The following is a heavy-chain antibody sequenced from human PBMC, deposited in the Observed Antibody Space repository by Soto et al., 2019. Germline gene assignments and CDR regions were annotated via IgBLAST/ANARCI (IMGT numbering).Heavy chain of an antibody. Sequence: KASETLSLTCTVSGGSISSNYWTWIRQPPGKGLEWSGYVYNSGSTNYNPSLESRVTISEDTSKSQFSLKVNSMTAADTAVYYCARYRREAVAGYTLDNWGQGILVTVPQ. CDR2: VYNSGST. D-gene: IGHD6-13*01. CDR1: GGSISSNY. J-gene: IGHJ4*02. CDR3: ARYRREAVAGYTLDN. V-gene: IGHV4-59*01.